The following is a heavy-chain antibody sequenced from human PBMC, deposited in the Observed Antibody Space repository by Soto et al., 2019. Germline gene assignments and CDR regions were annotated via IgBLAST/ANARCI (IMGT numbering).Heavy chain of an antibody. Sequence: PSETLSLTCTVSGCSISSSSYYWGWIRQPPGKGLEWIGSIYYSGSPYYNPSLKSRVTISVDTSKNQFSLKLSSVTAADTAVYYCARHARYCSSTSCYGSYYYGMDVWGQGTTVTVSS. D-gene: IGHD2-2*01. CDR2: IYYSGSP. CDR3: ARHARYCSSTSCYGSYYYGMDV. J-gene: IGHJ6*02. CDR1: GCSISSSSYY. V-gene: IGHV4-39*01.